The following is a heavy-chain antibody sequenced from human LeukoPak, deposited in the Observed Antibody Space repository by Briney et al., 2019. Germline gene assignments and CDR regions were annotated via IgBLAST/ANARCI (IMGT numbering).Heavy chain of an antibody. CDR2: IWFDGSNK. D-gene: IGHD2-21*01. V-gene: IGHV3-33*01. J-gene: IGHJ4*02. CDR1: GFTFSNYG. CDR3: ARGRLRGDFDY. Sequence: PGGSLRLSCAASGFTFSNYGMHWVRQAPGKGLEWVAVIWFDGSNKYYADSVKGRFTISRDNSKNTLYLQMNSLRAEDTAVYYCARGRLRGDFDYWGQGTLVTVSS.